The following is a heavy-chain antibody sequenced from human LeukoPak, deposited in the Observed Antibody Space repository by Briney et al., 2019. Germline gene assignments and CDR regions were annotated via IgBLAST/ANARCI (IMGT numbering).Heavy chain of an antibody. CDR1: GGSISSYY. J-gene: IGHJ3*02. V-gene: IGHV4-59*01. CDR3: ARGGDLRWYGAGYAFDI. Sequence: SETLSLTCTVSGGSISSYYWSWIRQPPGKGLEWIGYIYYSGSTNYNPSLKSRVTISVDTSKNQFSLKLSSVTAEDTAVYYCARGGDLRWYGAGYAFDIWGQGTMVTVSS. CDR2: IYYSGST. D-gene: IGHD4-23*01.